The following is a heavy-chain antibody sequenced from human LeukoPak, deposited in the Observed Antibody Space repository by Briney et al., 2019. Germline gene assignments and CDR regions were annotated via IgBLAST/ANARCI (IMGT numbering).Heavy chain of an antibody. D-gene: IGHD3-16*02. J-gene: IGHJ4*02. Sequence: ASVKVSCKASGYTFTSYGISWVRQAPGQGLEWMGWISAYNGNTNYAQKLQGRVTMTTDTSTSTAYMELSSLRSEDTAVYYCARHGYDYVWGSYRHFDYWGQGTLVTVSS. V-gene: IGHV1-18*01. CDR3: ARHGYDYVWGSYRHFDY. CDR2: ISAYNGNT. CDR1: GYTFTSYG.